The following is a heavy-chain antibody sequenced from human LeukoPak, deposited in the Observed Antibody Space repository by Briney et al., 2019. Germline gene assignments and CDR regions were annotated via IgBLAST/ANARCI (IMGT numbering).Heavy chain of an antibody. D-gene: IGHD6-19*01. CDR1: GFTFSSYA. CDR3: ARSSGIAVAGNYYFDY. J-gene: IGHJ4*02. CDR2: ISGSGGST. Sequence: PGGSLRLSCAASGFTFSSYAMSWVRQAPGKGLEWVSAISGSGGSTYYADSVKGRFTISRDNSKNTLYLQMNSLRAEDTAVYYCARSSGIAVAGNYYFDYWGQGTLVTVSS. V-gene: IGHV3-23*01.